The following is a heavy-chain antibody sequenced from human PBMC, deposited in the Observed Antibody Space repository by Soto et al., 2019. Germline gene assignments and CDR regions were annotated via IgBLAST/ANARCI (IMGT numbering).Heavy chain of an antibody. J-gene: IGHJ6*02. Sequence: GASVKVSCKASGYTFTSYGISWVRQAPGQGLEWMGWISAYNGNTNYAQKLQGRVTMTTDTSTSTAYMELRSLRSDDTAVYYCANDILTGYYGTFGGYYYYGMDVWGQGTTVTVSS. CDR2: ISAYNGNT. CDR1: GYTFTSYG. CDR3: ANDILTGYYGTFGGYYYYGMDV. D-gene: IGHD3-9*01. V-gene: IGHV1-18*01.